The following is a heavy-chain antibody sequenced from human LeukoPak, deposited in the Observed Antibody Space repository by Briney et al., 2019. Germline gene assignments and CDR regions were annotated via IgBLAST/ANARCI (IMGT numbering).Heavy chain of an antibody. D-gene: IGHD6-13*01. CDR3: ASKYSSSWEGDY. CDR1: GFTFSIYE. Sequence: PGGSLRLSCAPSGFTFSIYEMNWVRQAPGKGLEWVSYISTSGSTIYYADSVKGRFTISRDNAKKSMYLQMNSLRAEDTAVYYCASKYSSSWEGDYWGQGTLVTVS. J-gene: IGHJ4*02. V-gene: IGHV3-48*03. CDR2: ISTSGSTI.